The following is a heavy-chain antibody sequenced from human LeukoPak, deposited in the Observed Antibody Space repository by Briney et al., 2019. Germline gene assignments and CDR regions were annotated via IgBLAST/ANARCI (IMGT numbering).Heavy chain of an antibody. CDR2: IYYSGST. V-gene: IGHV4-59*12. CDR3: ARGMVRGVTNDY. Sequence: SETLSLTCTVSGGSISSYYWSWIRQPPGKGLEWIGYIYYSGSTYYNPSLKSRVTISVDTSKNQFSLKLSSVTAADTAVYYCARGMVRGVTNDYWGQGTLVTVSS. D-gene: IGHD3-10*01. J-gene: IGHJ4*02. CDR1: GGSISSYY.